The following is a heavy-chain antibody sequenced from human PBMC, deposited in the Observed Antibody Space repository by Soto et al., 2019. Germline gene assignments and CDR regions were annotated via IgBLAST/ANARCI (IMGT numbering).Heavy chain of an antibody. Sequence: QVQLVESGGGVVQPGRSLRLSCAASGFTFSSYGMHWVRQAPGKGLEWVAVVSYDGTNKYYADSVKGRFTISRDNSKNTLYLQMNSLRAEDTAVYYCAKDIGSSSWYWSATLDYWVQGTLVTVSS. D-gene: IGHD6-13*01. V-gene: IGHV3-30*18. CDR2: VSYDGTNK. J-gene: IGHJ4*02. CDR1: GFTFSSYG. CDR3: AKDIGSSSWYWSATLDY.